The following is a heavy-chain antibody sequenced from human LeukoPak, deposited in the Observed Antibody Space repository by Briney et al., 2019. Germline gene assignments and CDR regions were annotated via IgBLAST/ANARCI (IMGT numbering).Heavy chain of an antibody. Sequence: GGSLRLSCAASGFTISSYSMNWVRQAPGKGLEWVSSISSSSSYIYYADSVKGRFTISRDNAKNSLYLQMNSLRAEDTAVYYCARDYYDSSGYYSYWGQGTLVTVSS. CDR3: ARDYYDSSGYYSY. CDR1: GFTISSYS. V-gene: IGHV3-21*01. J-gene: IGHJ4*02. CDR2: ISSSSSYI. D-gene: IGHD3-22*01.